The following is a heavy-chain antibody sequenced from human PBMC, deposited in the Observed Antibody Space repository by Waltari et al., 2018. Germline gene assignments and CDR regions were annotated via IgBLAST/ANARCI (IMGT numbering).Heavy chain of an antibody. CDR2: IYHGGIT. D-gene: IGHD2-2*02. CDR1: GYLINSGYY. CDR3: VRSGLGYCTSSTCYKNDD. V-gene: IGHV4-38-2*01. Sequence: QVQLQESGPGLVRPSETRSLTCVVSGYLINSGYYWGWVRQSPGKGLQWIGSIYHGGITYYNPSLKSRLTLSVDTSRNQFSLKLTSVTAADTAIYYCVRSGLGYCTSSTCYKNDDWGQGTLVTVSS. J-gene: IGHJ4*02.